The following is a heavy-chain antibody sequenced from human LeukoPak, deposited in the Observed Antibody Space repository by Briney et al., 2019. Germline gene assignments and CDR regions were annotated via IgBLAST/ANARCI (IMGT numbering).Heavy chain of an antibody. D-gene: IGHD3-10*01. V-gene: IGHV1-2*02. CDR2: SNSNSGGT. CDR1: GYTFTGYY. Sequence: ASVKVSYKSSGYTFTGYYMHWVRQAPGQGLEWMGWSNSNSGGTNYAQKFLGRVTMTRDMSISTAYMELSGLTSDDTAVYYCATSGNYYPPDYWGQGTLVTVSS. J-gene: IGHJ4*02. CDR3: ATSGNYYPPDY.